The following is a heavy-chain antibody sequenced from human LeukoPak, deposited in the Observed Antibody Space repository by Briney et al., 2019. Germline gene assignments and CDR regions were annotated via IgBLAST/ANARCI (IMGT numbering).Heavy chain of an antibody. D-gene: IGHD6-13*01. CDR2: IYSGGNT. CDR3: ARDVYIAASGVNWFDP. Sequence: GGSLRLSCAASGFTVSSNYMSWVRQAPGKGLEWVSVIYSGGNTYYADSVKGRFTISRDNSKNTLYLQMNILRAEDTAVYYCARDVYIAASGVNWFDPWGQGTLVTVSS. CDR1: GFTVSSNY. J-gene: IGHJ5*02. V-gene: IGHV3-53*01.